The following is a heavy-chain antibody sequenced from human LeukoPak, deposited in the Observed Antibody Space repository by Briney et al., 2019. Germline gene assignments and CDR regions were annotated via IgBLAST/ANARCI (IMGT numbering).Heavy chain of an antibody. CDR3: ARIKSGIDF. J-gene: IGHJ6*02. CDR1: GFTFRNYD. D-gene: IGHD1-26*01. Sequence: PGGSLRLSCAASGFTFRNYDIHWIRQAPGKGLEWVSSIDTDGTYIHYADSVKGRFTISRDNSKNTLYLQMNSLRAEDTAVYYCARIKSGIDFWGQGTTVTVSS. V-gene: IGHV3-21*04. CDR2: IDTDGTYI.